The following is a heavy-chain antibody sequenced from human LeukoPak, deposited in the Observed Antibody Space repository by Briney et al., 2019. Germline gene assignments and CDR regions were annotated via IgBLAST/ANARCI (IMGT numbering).Heavy chain of an antibody. J-gene: IGHJ3*02. V-gene: IGHV3-66*01. CDR3: ARAYSSGTPAFDI. Sequence: PGGSLRLSCAASGFTVSSNYMSWVRQAPGKGLEWASVIYSGGSTYYADSVKGRFTISRDNSKNTLYLQMNSLRAEDTAVYYCARAYSSGTPAFDIWGQGTMVTVSS. CDR2: IYSGGST. CDR1: GFTVSSNY. D-gene: IGHD6-19*01.